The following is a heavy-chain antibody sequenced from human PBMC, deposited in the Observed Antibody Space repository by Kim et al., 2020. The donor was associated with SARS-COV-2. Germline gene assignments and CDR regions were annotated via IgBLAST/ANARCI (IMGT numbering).Heavy chain of an antibody. V-gene: IGHV1-8*01. J-gene: IGHJ3*02. Sequence: FQGRVTMTRNTSISTAYMELSSLRSEDTAVYYCARGRWGLIVGAPGAFDIWGQGTMVTVSS. CDR3: ARGRWGLIVGAPGAFDI. D-gene: IGHD1-26*01.